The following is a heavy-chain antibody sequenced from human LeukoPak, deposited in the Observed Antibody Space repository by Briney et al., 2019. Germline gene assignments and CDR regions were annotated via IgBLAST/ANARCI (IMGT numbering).Heavy chain of an antibody. D-gene: IGHD3-3*01. CDR2: IYYSGST. CDR1: GGSISSSSYY. Sequence: PSETLSLTCTVSGGSISSSSYYWGWIRQPPGKGLEWIGSIYYSGSTYYNPSLKSRVTISVDTSKNQFSLKLSSVTAADTAVYYCARQSDGELRFYYYYYYMDVWGKGTTVTVSS. CDR3: ARQSDGELRFYYYYYYMDV. V-gene: IGHV4-39*01. J-gene: IGHJ6*03.